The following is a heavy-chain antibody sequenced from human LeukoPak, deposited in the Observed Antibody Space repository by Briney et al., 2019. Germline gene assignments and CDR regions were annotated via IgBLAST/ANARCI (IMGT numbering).Heavy chain of an antibody. CDR1: GFTFSRYG. V-gene: IGHV3-21*01. CDR3: ETYDGADLGF. CDR2: ISTGSSYI. Sequence: GGSLRLSCTASGFTFSRYGMNWVRQAPGKGLEWISSISTGSSYINYADSVKGRFTISRDNARNSLFLQLNSLSAEDTAVYCCETYDGADLGFWGQGTLVAVSS. D-gene: IGHD3-22*01. J-gene: IGHJ4*02.